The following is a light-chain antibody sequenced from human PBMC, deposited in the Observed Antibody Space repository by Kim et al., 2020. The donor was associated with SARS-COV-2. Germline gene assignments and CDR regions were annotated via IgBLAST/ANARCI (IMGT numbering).Light chain of an antibody. CDR3: LQYGNSPQT. V-gene: IGKV3-20*01. J-gene: IGKJ1*01. Sequence: SRGDTATISCRASQTIRANYLAWYQQRPGQAPRLLIYAASSRASAIPAKFRGSGSGTDFTFTINRLEPEDFAVYYCLQYGNSPQTFGQGTKVDIK. CDR1: QTIRANY. CDR2: AAS.